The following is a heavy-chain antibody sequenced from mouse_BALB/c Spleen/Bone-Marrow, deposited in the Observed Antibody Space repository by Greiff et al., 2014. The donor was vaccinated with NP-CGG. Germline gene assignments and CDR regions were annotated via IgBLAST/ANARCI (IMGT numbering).Heavy chain of an antibody. CDR3: ARYGNYCYAMDY. Sequence: VQLQQSGAELVKPGASVKLSCTASGFNIKDTYMHWVKQRPEQGLEWIGRIDPANGNTKYDPKSQGKATITADTSSNTAYLQLSSLTSEDTAVYYCARYGNYCYAMDYWGQGTSVTVSS. CDR2: IDPANGNT. CDR1: GFNIKDTY. V-gene: IGHV14-3*02. J-gene: IGHJ4*01. D-gene: IGHD2-1*01.